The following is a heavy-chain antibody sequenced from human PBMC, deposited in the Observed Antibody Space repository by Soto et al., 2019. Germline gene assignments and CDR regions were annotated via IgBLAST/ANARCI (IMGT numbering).Heavy chain of an antibody. Sequence: SVKVSCKASGGTFSSYAISWVRQAPGQGLEWMGGIIPIFGTANYAQKFQGRVTITADESTSTAYMELSSLRSEDAAVYYCARVRLYCSSTSCSPQDFDYWGQGTLVTVSS. CDR3: ARVRLYCSSTSCSPQDFDY. J-gene: IGHJ4*02. V-gene: IGHV1-69*13. CDR1: GGTFSSYA. D-gene: IGHD2-2*01. CDR2: IIPIFGTA.